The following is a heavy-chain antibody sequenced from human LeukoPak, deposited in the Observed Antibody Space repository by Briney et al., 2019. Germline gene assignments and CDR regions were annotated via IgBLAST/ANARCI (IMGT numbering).Heavy chain of an antibody. D-gene: IGHD3-10*01. CDR3: ARDPTYYYGSGSYRQSYL. CDR1: GGSISSSSYY. J-gene: IGHJ5*02. Sequence: PSETLSLTCTVSGGSISSSSYYWGWIRQPPGKGLEWIGSIYYSGSTYYNPSLKSRVTISVDTSKNQFSLKLSSVTAADTAVYYCARDPTYYYGSGSYRQSYLWGQGTLVTVSS. CDR2: IYYSGST. V-gene: IGHV4-39*07.